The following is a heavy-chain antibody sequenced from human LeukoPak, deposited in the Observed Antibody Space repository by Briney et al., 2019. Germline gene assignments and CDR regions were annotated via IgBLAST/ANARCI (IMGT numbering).Heavy chain of an antibody. Sequence: GGSLRLSCAASGFTFSSYGMHWVRQAPGKGLKWVALISYDGSNKYYADSVKGRFTISRDNSKNTLYLQMNSLRVEDTAVYYCAKSFLYGAPMAYYFDYWGQGTLVTVSS. J-gene: IGHJ4*02. V-gene: IGHV3-30*18. D-gene: IGHD2/OR15-2a*01. CDR2: ISYDGSNK. CDR3: AKSFLYGAPMAYYFDY. CDR1: GFTFSSYG.